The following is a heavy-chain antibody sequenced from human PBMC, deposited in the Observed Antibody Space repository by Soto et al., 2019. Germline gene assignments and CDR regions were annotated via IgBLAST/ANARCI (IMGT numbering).Heavy chain of an antibody. Sequence: SVKVSCKASGGTFSSYAISWVRQAPGQGLEWMGGIIPILGTANYSQKFQGRVTITADESTSTGYMEPSSLRSADTAAYYCARGPVIVVVIGDFDIWGKGTMVTVSS. V-gene: IGHV1-69*13. D-gene: IGHD3-22*01. CDR3: ARGPVIVVVIGDFDI. CDR2: IIPILGTA. J-gene: IGHJ3*02. CDR1: GGTFSSYA.